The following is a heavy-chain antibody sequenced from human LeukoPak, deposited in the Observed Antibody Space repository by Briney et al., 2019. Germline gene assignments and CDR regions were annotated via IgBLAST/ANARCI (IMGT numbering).Heavy chain of an antibody. D-gene: IGHD3-10*01. CDR3: ARDALLWFGESSAEYFQH. Sequence: GGSLRLSCAASGFTVSSNYMSWVRQAPGKGLEWVSVIYSGGSTYYADSVKGRFTISRDNSKNTLYLQMNSLRAEYTAVYYCARDALLWFGESSAEYFQHWGQGTLVTVSS. V-gene: IGHV3-66*01. CDR1: GFTVSSNY. CDR2: IYSGGST. J-gene: IGHJ1*01.